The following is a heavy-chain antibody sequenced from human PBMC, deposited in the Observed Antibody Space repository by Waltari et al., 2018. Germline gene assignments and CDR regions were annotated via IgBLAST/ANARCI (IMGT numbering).Heavy chain of an antibody. CDR1: GGSISSYY. D-gene: IGHD2-21*01. J-gene: IGHJ4*02. V-gene: IGHV4-4*09. CDR3: ARGDCGGDCYSYYFDY. Sequence: SGGSISSYYWSWIRQPPGKGLEWIGYIYTSGSTNYNPSLKSRVTISVDTSKNQFSLKLSSVTAADTAVYYCARGDCGGDCYSYYFDYWGQGTLVTVSS. CDR2: IYTSGST.